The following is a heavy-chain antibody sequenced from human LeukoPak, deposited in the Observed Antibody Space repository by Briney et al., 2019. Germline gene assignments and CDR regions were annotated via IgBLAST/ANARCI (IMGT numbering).Heavy chain of an antibody. CDR3: ARGFDSGYDFGY. Sequence: GRSLRPSCVVSGFTFSVYGMHWVRQAPGKGLEWVAVIWYDGSNKFYADSVKGRFTISRDNSKNTLYLQMNSLRAEDTAVYYCARGFDSGYDFGYWGQGTLVTVSS. V-gene: IGHV3-33*01. J-gene: IGHJ4*02. CDR1: GFTFSVYG. CDR2: IWYDGSNK. D-gene: IGHD5-12*01.